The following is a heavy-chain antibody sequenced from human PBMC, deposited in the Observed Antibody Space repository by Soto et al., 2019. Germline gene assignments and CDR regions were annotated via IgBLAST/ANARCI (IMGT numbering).Heavy chain of an antibody. D-gene: IGHD3-22*01. CDR2: IIPVFGTP. J-gene: IGHJ6*02. V-gene: IGHV1-69*12. Sequence: QVQLVQSGAEVKKPGSSVKVSCKASGGSLSNYGISWVRQAPGQGLEWMGAIIPVFGTPNDAQKFQYRVTITADESTTTVYMEVRSLTSEDQAVYYCSGGDATKIVETTYYAMDVWGQGTTVTVSS. CDR1: GGSLSNYG. CDR3: SGGDATKIVETTYYAMDV.